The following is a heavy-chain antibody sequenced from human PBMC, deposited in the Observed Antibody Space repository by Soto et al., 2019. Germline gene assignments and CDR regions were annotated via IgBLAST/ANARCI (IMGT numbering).Heavy chain of an antibody. D-gene: IGHD3-10*01. CDR2: IYPGDSDT. J-gene: IGHJ4*02. Sequence: GESLQISCKASGYSFLNFWIGCVRQVPGKGPEWIGLIYPGDSDTRYSPSFQGQVTISADQSRTTAYLQWSSLKASDSAIYYCARHHSPPYSITYGEFWCKRTRVTVSS. CDR3: ARHHSPPYSITYGEF. CDR1: GYSFLNFW. V-gene: IGHV5-51*01.